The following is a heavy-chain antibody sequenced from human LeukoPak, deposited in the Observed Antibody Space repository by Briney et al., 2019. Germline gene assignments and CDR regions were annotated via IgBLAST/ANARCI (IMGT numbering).Heavy chain of an antibody. CDR1: GYTFTSYA. V-gene: IGHV1-3*01. CDR2: INAGNGNT. J-gene: IGHJ5*02. CDR3: ARDEVRPPGAPYNWFDH. Sequence: ASVKVSFKASGYTFTSYAMHWVRQAPGQRLEWMGWINAGNGNTKYSQKFQGRVTITRDTSASTAYMELSSLRSEDTAVYYCARDEVRPPGAPYNWFDHWGQGTLVTVSS.